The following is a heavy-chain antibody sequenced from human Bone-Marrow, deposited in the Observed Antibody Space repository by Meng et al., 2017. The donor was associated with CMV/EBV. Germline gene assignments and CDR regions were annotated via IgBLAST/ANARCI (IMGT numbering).Heavy chain of an antibody. J-gene: IGHJ4*02. CDR1: GGSISSYY. Sequence: SETLSLTCTVSGGSISSYYWSWIRQPPGKGLEWIGYIYYSGSTNYNPSLKSRVTISVDTSKNQFSLKLSSVTAADTAVYYCARSGATPTYYWGQGTLVTFSS. V-gene: IGHV4-59*01. CDR2: IYYSGST. D-gene: IGHD1-26*01. CDR3: ARSGATPTYY.